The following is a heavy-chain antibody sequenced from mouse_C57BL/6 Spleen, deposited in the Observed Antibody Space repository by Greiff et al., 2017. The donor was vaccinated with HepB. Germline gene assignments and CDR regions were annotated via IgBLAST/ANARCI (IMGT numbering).Heavy chain of an antibody. D-gene: IGHD2-4*01. Sequence: DVKLVESGPGLVKPSQSLSLTCSVTGYSITSGYYWNWIRQFPGNKLEWMGYISYDGSNNYNPSLKNRTSITRDTSNNQFFLKLNSVTTEDTATYDCAREVDYGGRLWYFDVWGTGTTVTVSS. J-gene: IGHJ1*03. CDR3: AREVDYGGRLWYFDV. CDR2: ISYDGSN. V-gene: IGHV3-6*01. CDR1: GYSITSGYY.